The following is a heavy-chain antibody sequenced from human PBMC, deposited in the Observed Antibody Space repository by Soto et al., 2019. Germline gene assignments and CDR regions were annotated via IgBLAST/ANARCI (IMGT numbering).Heavy chain of an antibody. J-gene: IGHJ4*02. V-gene: IGHV3-30-3*01. CDR2: ISYDGSNK. D-gene: IGHD6-13*01. CDR3: ARGDDPAIGSSGDY. CDR1: GFTFSSYA. Sequence: QVQLVESGGGVVQPGRSLRLSCAASGFTFSSYAMHWVRQAPGKGLEWVAVISYDGSNKYYADSVKGRFTISRDNSKNTLYLQMNSLRAEDTAVYYCARGDDPAIGSSGDYWGQGTLVTVSS.